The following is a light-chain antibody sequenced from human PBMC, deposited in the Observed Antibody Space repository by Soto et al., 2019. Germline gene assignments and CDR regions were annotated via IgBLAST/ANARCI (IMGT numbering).Light chain of an antibody. V-gene: IGKV1-12*01. CDR1: QDAGSW. J-gene: IGKJ4*01. Sequence: DIQMTQSPPYVSASVGDRVTISCRASQDAGSWLSWFHQKPGGAPNLLIFHTSRKKSGVPTRFAGRGAGTEVTLTNSSLQPEDFGTYCFQLADGLRALTFGGGTAVEI. CDR2: HTS. CDR3: QLADGLRALT.